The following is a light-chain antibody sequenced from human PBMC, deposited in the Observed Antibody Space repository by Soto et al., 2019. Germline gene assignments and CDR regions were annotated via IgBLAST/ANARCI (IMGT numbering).Light chain of an antibody. CDR1: QSVSSN. Sequence: ETVLTQSPATLSLSPGDTATLSCRASQSVSSNLAWYQQKPGQAPRLLIYGASTRATGIPARFSGSGSGTEFTLTISSLQSEDFAVYYCQQYNNWPRTFGRGTKVDIK. CDR2: GAS. J-gene: IGKJ1*01. CDR3: QQYNNWPRT. V-gene: IGKV3-15*01.